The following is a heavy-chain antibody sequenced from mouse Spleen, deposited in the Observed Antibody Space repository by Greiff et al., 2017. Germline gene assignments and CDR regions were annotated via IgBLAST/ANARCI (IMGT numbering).Heavy chain of an antibody. CDR3: ARSITGPWFAY. J-gene: IGHJ3*01. CDR1: GYAFSSYW. Sequence: QVQLKQSGAELVKPGASVKISCKASGYAFSSYWMNWVKQRPGKGLEWIGQIYPGDGDTNYNGKFKGKATLTADKSSSTAYMQLSSLTSEDSAVYFCARSITGPWFAYWGQGTLVTVSA. V-gene: IGHV1-80*01. CDR2: IYPGDGDT. D-gene: IGHD4-1*01.